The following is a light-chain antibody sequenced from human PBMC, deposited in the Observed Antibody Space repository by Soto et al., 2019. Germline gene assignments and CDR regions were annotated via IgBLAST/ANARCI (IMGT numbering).Light chain of an antibody. Sequence: QSVLTQPPSASGSPGQSVTISCTGTSSDVGGYNYVSWYQQRPGKAPKLIIYEVSKRPSGVPDRFSGSKSGNTASLTVSGPQAGKGPNYYRSAYAGTNYALGPGPKVTAL. CDR1: SSDVGGYNY. J-gene: IGLJ1*01. V-gene: IGLV2-8*01. CDR3: SAYAGTNYA. CDR2: EVS.